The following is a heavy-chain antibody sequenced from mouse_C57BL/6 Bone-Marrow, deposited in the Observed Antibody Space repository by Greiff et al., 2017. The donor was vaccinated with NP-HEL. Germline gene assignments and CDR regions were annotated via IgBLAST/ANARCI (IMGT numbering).Heavy chain of an antibody. CDR1: GYAFSSSW. CDR2: IYPGDGDT. D-gene: IGHD1-1*01. Sequence: QVQLKQSGPELVKPGASVKISCKASGYAFSSSWMNWVKQRPGKGLEWIGRIYPGDGDTNYNGKFKGKATLTADKSSSTAYMQLSSLTSEDSAVYFCARWDYGSSRGNYWGQGTTLTVSS. CDR3: ARWDYGSSRGNY. J-gene: IGHJ2*01. V-gene: IGHV1-82*01.